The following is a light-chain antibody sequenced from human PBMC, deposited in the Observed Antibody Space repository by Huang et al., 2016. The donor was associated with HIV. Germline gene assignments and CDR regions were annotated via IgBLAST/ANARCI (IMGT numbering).Light chain of an antibody. Sequence: EIVLTQSPGTLSLSPGERATLYCRASQSVSNSYLAWYQQKPGQAPRLLIYGVSNRATGIPDRFSVRGSGTDFTLTITRLEPEDCAVYYCQHFGTPPYTFGQGTKLEIK. CDR1: QSVSNSY. J-gene: IGKJ2*01. CDR3: QHFGTPPYT. CDR2: GVS. V-gene: IGKV3-20*01.